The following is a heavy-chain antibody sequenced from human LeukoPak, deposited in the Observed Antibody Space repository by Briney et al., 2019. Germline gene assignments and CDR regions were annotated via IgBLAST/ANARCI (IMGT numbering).Heavy chain of an antibody. J-gene: IGHJ4*02. V-gene: IGHV3-11*01. CDR1: GFTFSDYY. Sequence: GGSLRLSCAASGFTFSDYYMSWIRQAPGKGLEWVSYISSSGSTIYYADSVKGRVTISRDNAKNSLYLQMNSLRAEDTAVYYCARGFGYCSSTSCYDFDYWGQGTLVTVSS. CDR3: ARGFGYCSSTSCYDFDY. D-gene: IGHD2-2*03. CDR2: ISSSGSTI.